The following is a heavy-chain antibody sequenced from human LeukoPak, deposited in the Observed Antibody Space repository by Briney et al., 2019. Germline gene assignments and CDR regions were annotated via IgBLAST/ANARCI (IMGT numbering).Heavy chain of an antibody. CDR3: ASSGGIAAASYQYYFDY. CDR1: GGSFSGYY. CDR2: INHSGST. V-gene: IGHV4-34*01. Sequence: PSETLSLTCAVYGGSFSGYYWSWIRQPPGKGLEWIGEINHSGSTNYNPSLKSRVTISVDTSKNQFSLKLSSVTAADTAVYYCASSGGIAAASYQYYFDYWGQGTLVTVSS. D-gene: IGHD6-13*01. J-gene: IGHJ4*02.